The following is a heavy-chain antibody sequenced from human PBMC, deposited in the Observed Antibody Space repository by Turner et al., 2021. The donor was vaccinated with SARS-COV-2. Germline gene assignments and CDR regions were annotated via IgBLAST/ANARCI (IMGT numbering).Heavy chain of an antibody. V-gene: IGHV4-59*08. D-gene: IGHD1-1*01. Sequence: QVQLQESGPGLVRPSETLSLTCTVPGGSISSKSWSWIRQAPGRGPEWIGYFFKIGSSDYNPSLRSRVTISVDTAKSQLSLNLIYMTAADTAVYDCARRQGSTSGYDYGMDVWGQGTAVIVSS. CDR3: ARRQGSTSGYDYGMDV. CDR1: GGSISSKS. J-gene: IGHJ6*02. CDR2: FFKIGSS.